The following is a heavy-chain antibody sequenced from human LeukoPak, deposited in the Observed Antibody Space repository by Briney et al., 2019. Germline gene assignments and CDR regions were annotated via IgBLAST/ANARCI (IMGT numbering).Heavy chain of an antibody. D-gene: IGHD6-6*01. CDR1: GFPFSNYF. V-gene: IGHV3-11*01. Sequence: GGSLRLSCAASGFPFSNYFMSWIRQAPGKGLEWISYIGSSGYTIYYSDSVKGRFTISRDNAENSLYLQMDSLRAEDTAIYYCARPQTSSSSTASLGYWGQGTLVTVSS. CDR3: ARPQTSSSSTASLGY. J-gene: IGHJ4*02. CDR2: IGSSGYTI.